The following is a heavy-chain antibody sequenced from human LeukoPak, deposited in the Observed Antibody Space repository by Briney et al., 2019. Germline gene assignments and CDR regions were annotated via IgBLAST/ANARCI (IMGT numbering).Heavy chain of an antibody. D-gene: IGHD3-22*01. Sequence: SVKVSCKASGGTFSSYAISWVRQAPGQGLEWMGRIIPILGIANYAQKFQGRVTITADKSTSTAYMELSSLRSEDTAVYYCARDYYDSSGYYPLLRHWGQGTLVTVSS. J-gene: IGHJ4*02. CDR2: IIPILGIA. CDR1: GGTFSSYA. CDR3: ARDYYDSSGYYPLLRH. V-gene: IGHV1-69*04.